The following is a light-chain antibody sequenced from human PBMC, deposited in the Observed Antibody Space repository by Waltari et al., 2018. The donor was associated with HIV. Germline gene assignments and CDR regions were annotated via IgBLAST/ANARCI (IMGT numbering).Light chain of an antibody. CDR3: TVWDIISAYVI. J-gene: IGLJ2*01. CDR2: DDI. Sequence: SSVLTQPPSVSVAPGQTVSMTCEGNNVGSKDVHGYQQKPGQDPVLVVYDDIHRPSGIPERFSGGKSGNTASLSISRFEVGDGADYYCTVWDIISAYVIFGGGTKLTVL. V-gene: IGLV3-21*02. CDR1: NVGSKD.